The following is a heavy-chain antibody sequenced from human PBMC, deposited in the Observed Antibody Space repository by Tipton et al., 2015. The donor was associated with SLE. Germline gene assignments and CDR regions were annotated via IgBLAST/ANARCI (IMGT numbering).Heavy chain of an antibody. CDR1: GFDFSEYD. V-gene: IGHV4-34*01. Sequence: LRLSCAASGFDFSEYDMNWFRQAPGKGLEWIGEINHSGSTNYNPSLKSRVTISVDTPKNQFSLKLSSVTAADTAVYYRARGRWSGYYWGWFDPWGQGSLVTVSS. J-gene: IGHJ5*02. CDR2: INHSGST. D-gene: IGHD3-3*01. CDR3: ARGRWSGYYWGWFDP.